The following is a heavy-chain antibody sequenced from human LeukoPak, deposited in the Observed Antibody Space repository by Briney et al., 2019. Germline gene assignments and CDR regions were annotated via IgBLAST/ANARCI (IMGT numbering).Heavy chain of an antibody. CDR1: GGFISSYY. V-gene: IGHV4-4*09. CDR2: IYTSGST. Sequence: PSETLSLTCTVSGGFISSYYWSWIRQPPGKGLEWIGYIYTSGSTNYNPSLKSRVTISVDTSKNQFSLKLSSVTAADTAVYYCARSIAAAFDYWGQGTLVTVSS. D-gene: IGHD6-13*01. J-gene: IGHJ4*02. CDR3: ARSIAAAFDY.